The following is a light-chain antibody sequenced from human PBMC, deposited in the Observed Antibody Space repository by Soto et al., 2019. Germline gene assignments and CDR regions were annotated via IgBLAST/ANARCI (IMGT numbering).Light chain of an antibody. Sequence: GDRVTITCRASQSISDWLAWYQQKPGKAPKLLIFAASSLQSGVPSRFSGSRSGPDFTLTISSLQPEDFATYYCQQSYSSPPTFGQGTKVDIK. CDR2: AAS. V-gene: IGKV1-39*01. J-gene: IGKJ1*01. CDR1: QSISDW. CDR3: QQSYSSPPT.